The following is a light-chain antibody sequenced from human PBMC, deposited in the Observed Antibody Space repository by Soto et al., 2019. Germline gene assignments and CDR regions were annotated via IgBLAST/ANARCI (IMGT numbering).Light chain of an antibody. J-gene: IGKJ1*01. CDR3: LQHNVFPRT. V-gene: IGKV1-17*01. Sequence: IQVTRSPSSLSASVWGRGTIRFRASQAIRNALAWYQQKPGRAPKRLIYGSSSLQSGVPSRFSGSGSGTEFTLTISSLQPEDFATYYCLQHNVFPRTFGQGTKVDIK. CDR1: QAIRNA. CDR2: GSS.